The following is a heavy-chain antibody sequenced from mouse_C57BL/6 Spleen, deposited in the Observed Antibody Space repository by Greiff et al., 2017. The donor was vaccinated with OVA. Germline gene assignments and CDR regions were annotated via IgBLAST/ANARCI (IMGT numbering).Heavy chain of an antibody. J-gene: IGHJ4*01. V-gene: IGHV1-80*01. CDR1: GYAFSSYW. CDR2: IYPGDGDT. D-gene: IGHD2-1*01. Sequence: VKLMESGAELVKPGASVKISCKASGYAFSSYWMNWVKQRPGKGLEWIGQIYPGDGDTNYNGKFKGKATLTADKSSSTAYMQLSSLTSEDSAVYFCASPIYYGNYGYAMDYWGQGTSVTVSS. CDR3: ASPIYYGNYGYAMDY.